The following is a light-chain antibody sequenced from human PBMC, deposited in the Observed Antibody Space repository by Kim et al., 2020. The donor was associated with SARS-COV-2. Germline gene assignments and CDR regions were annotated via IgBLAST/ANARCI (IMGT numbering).Light chain of an antibody. J-gene: IGKJ1*01. CDR1: QRISDF. CDR2: TAS. V-gene: IGKV1-39*01. CDR3: QQTYSTPRT. Sequence: DIQMTQSPSSLSASAGDRVTITCRASQRISDFLNWYQHKSGKAPELLIHTASNLQGGVPSRFGGSGSGTDFTLTISSLQPEDSATYFCQQTYSTPRTFGQGTKVDIK.